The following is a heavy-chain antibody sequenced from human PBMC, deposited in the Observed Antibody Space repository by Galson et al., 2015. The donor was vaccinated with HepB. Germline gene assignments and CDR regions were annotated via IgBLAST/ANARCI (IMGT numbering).Heavy chain of an antibody. CDR1: GFTFSNAW. D-gene: IGHD3-22*01. CDR3: TTTNYDSSGYLLLDY. Sequence: SLRLSCAASGFTFSNAWMSWVRQAPGKGLEWVGRIKSKTDGGTTDYAAPVKVRFTISRDDSKNTLYLQMNSLKTEDTAVYYCTTTNYDSSGYLLLDYWGQGTLVTVSS. CDR2: IKSKTDGGTT. V-gene: IGHV3-15*01. J-gene: IGHJ4*02.